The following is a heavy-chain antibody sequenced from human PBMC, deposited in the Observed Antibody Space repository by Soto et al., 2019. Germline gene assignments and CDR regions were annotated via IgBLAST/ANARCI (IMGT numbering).Heavy chain of an antibody. D-gene: IGHD3-22*01. CDR2: IYRGGST. CDR1: GFTVSTNY. J-gene: IGHJ1*01. Sequence: GGSMRIACAASGFTVSTNYMSWVRKATGKGLEWVSLIYRGGSTYYADSVKGRFTISRDNSKNTLYLQMNSLRAEDAAVYYCATGPYYYDDSGPPPGDWGQGTPVTSPQ. V-gene: IGHV3-53*01. CDR3: ATGPYYYDDSGPPPGD.